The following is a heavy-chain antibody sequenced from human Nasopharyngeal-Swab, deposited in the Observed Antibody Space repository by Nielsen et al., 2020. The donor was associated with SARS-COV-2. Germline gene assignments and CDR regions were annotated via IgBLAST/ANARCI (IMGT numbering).Heavy chain of an antibody. CDR3: ASLPNPYQGWFDP. V-gene: IGHV5-51*01. CDR1: GYSSTSYW. Sequence: GESLEISWKGSGYSSTSYWIGWVRQMPGKGLEWMGIIYPGDSDTRYSPSFQGQVTISADKSISTAYLQWSSLKASDTAMYYCASLPNPYQGWFDPWGQGTLVTVSS. J-gene: IGHJ5*02. CDR2: IYPGDSDT. D-gene: IGHD2-2*01.